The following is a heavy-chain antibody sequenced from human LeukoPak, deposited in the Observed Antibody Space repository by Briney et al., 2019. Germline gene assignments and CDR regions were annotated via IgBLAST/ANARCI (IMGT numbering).Heavy chain of an antibody. CDR2: ISSNGGST. Sequence: GWSLRLSCAASGFTFSSYAMHWVRQAPGKGLEYVSAISSNGGSTYYANSVKGRFTISRDNSKNTLYLQMGSLRAEDMAVYYCARGSRYYYYGMDVWGQGTTVTVSS. CDR1: GFTFSSYA. V-gene: IGHV3-64*01. J-gene: IGHJ6*02. CDR3: ARGSRYYYYGMDV.